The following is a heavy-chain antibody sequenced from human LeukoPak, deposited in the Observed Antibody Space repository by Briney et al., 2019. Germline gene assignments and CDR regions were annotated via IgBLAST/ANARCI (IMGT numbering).Heavy chain of an antibody. J-gene: IGHJ6*03. Sequence: GGSLRLSCAASGFTFSSYWMSWVRQAPGKGLEWVANIKQDGSEKYYVDSVKGRFTISRDNAKNSLYLQMNSLRAEDTAVYYCARAPGYSSGRYGYYYYYYMDVWGKGTTVTVSS. V-gene: IGHV3-7*01. CDR3: ARAPGYSSGRYGYYYYYYMDV. CDR2: IKQDGSEK. D-gene: IGHD6-19*01. CDR1: GFTFSSYW.